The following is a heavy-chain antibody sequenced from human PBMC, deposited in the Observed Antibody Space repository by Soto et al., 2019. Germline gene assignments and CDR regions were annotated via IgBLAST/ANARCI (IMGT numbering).Heavy chain of an antibody. Sequence: PGGSLRLSCAASGFTVSSNYMSWVRQAPGKGLEWVSVIYSGGSTYYADSVKGRFTISRDNSKNTLYLQMNSLRAEDTAVYYCASSVNIAARLLDYWGQGTLVTVSS. CDR1: GFTVSSNY. J-gene: IGHJ4*02. CDR2: IYSGGST. V-gene: IGHV3-53*01. D-gene: IGHD6-6*01. CDR3: ASSVNIAARLLDY.